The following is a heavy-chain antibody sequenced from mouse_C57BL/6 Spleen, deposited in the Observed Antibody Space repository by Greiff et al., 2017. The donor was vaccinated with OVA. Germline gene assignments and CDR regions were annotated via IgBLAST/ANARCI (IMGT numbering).Heavy chain of an antibody. Sequence: QVQLQQSGAELVRPGTSVKVSCKASGYAFTTYLIEWVKQRPGQGLEWIGVINPGSGGTNYNEKIKGKATLTADKSSSTAYMQLSSLTSEASVVYFCARDTTVWRSMGYWGQGTSVTVSS. CDR2: INPGSGGT. V-gene: IGHV1-54*01. D-gene: IGHD1-1*01. J-gene: IGHJ4*01. CDR3: ARDTTVWRSMGY. CDR1: GYAFTTYL.